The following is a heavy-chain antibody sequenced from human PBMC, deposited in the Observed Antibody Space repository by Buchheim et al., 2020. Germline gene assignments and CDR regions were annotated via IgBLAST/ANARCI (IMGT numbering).Heavy chain of an antibody. Sequence: QLQLQESGPGLVKPSETLSLTCTVSGGSISSSSYYWGWIRQPPGKGLEWIGSIYYSGSTYYNPSLKRRVTISVDTSKNQFSLKLSSVTAADTAVYYCATRLIGGGSHCFPDWGQGTL. CDR2: IYYSGST. V-gene: IGHV4-39*01. CDR1: GGSISSSSYY. J-gene: IGHJ4*02. D-gene: IGHD2-15*01. CDR3: ATRLIGGGSHCFPD.